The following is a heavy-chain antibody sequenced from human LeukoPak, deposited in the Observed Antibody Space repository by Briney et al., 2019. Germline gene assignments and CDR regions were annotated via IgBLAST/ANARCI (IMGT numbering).Heavy chain of an antibody. CDR3: ARTGGYGDYEGWFDP. D-gene: IGHD4-17*01. CDR1: GFTFSSYE. CDR2: ISSSGSTI. J-gene: IGHJ5*02. Sequence: LPGGSLRLSCAASGFTFSSYEMNWVRQAPGKGLEWVSYISSSGSTIYYADSVKGRFTISRDNAKNSLYLQMNSLRAEDTAVYYCARTGGYGDYEGWFDPWGQGTLVTVSS. V-gene: IGHV3-48*03.